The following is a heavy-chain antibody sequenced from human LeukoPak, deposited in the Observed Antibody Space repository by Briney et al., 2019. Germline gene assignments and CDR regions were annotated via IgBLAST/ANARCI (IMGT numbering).Heavy chain of an antibody. D-gene: IGHD1-26*01. CDR1: GFTFSSYS. Sequence: GGSLRLSCAASGFTFSSYSMNWVRPAPGKGLEGVSSISSSSSYIHSADSVRGRFTISRDNAKNSLFLQMNSLRAEDTAVYYCARDEWGDAFDIWGQGTMVTVFS. V-gene: IGHV3-21*01. CDR2: ISSSSSYI. CDR3: ARDEWGDAFDI. J-gene: IGHJ3*02.